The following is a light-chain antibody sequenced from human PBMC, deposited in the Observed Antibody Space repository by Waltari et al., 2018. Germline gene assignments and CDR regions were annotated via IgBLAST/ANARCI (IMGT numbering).Light chain of an antibody. CDR1: SSNIGSNS. Sequence: QSVLTQPPSASGTPGQSVTISCSGRSSNIGSNSVYWYQQLPGTAPKLIIYRNDQRPSGIPDRFSGSKSGTSASLAISGLRSEDEAGYYSATWDGNLNTVLFGGGTRLSVL. CDR2: RND. CDR3: ATWDGNLNTVL. J-gene: IGLJ2*01. V-gene: IGLV1-47*01.